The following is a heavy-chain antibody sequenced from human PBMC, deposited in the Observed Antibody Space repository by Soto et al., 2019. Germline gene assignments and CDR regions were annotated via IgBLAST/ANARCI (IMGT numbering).Heavy chain of an antibody. Sequence: GGSLRLSCAASGFTFSDHYMDWVRQAPGKGLEWVGRSRNKANSYTTEYAASVKGRFNISRDDSKNSLYLQMNSLKTEDTAVYYCTRTTSGTGSWGQGTLVTVSS. J-gene: IGHJ5*02. CDR1: GFTFSDHY. V-gene: IGHV3-72*01. CDR3: TRTTSGTGS. CDR2: SRNKANSYTT. D-gene: IGHD1-1*01.